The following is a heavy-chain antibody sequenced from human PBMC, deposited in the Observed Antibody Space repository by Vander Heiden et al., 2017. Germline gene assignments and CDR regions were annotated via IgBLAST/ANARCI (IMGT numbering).Heavy chain of an antibody. V-gene: IGHV3-9*01. CDR1: GFTFDDYV. D-gene: IGHD3-16*01. J-gene: IGHJ4*02. Sequence: EVQLVASGGGLVLPGRFLRLSCAASGFTFDDYVMYCIRQAPGKGLEWVSGIMWNNVNIGYADSVKGRFTSSRDNARNSLYLEMNSLRAEDTAVYYCAKGGEVMYYFDYWGQGTLATVAS. CDR3: AKGGEVMYYFDY. CDR2: IMWNNVNI.